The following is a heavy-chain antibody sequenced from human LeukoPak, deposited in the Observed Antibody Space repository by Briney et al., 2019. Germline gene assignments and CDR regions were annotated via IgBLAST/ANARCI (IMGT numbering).Heavy chain of an antibody. J-gene: IGHJ4*02. CDR1: GYKFTDDY. D-gene: IGHD5-12*01. CDR2: MNPNSGAT. CDR3: ARDLATVDGIAWYFFDY. V-gene: IGHV1-2*02. Sequence: GASVKVSCKASGYKFTDDYMHWVRQAPGQGLEWLGWMNPNSGATDYAQKFQGRVTMTRDTSITTAYMELTRLEFADAAMYYCARDLATVDGIAWYFFDYWGQGALVTVSS.